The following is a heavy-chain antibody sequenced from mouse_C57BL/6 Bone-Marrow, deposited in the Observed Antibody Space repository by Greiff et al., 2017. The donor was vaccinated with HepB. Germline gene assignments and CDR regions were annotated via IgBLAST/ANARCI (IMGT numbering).Heavy chain of an antibody. V-gene: IGHV1-26*01. D-gene: IGHD1-1*01. CDR3: ARCVLLRSLYYAMDY. J-gene: IGHJ4*01. Sequence: EVQLQQSGPELVKPGASVKISCKASGYTFTDYYMNWVKQSHGKSLEWIGDINPNNGGTSYNQKFKGKATLTVDKSSSTAYMELRSLTSEDSAVYYCARCVLLRSLYYAMDYWGQGTSVTVSS. CDR1: GYTFTDYY. CDR2: INPNNGGT.